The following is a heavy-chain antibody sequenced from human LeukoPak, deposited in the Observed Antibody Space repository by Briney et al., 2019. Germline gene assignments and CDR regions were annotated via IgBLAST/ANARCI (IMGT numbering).Heavy chain of an antibody. J-gene: IGHJ3*02. CDR2: IYYSGST. V-gene: IGHV4-59*01. D-gene: IGHD3-10*01. CDR3: ARGLWFDAFDI. Sequence: SETLSLTCTVSGGSISSYYWSWIRQPPGKGLEWIGYIYYSGSTNYHPSLKSRVTISVDTSKNQFSLKLSSVTAADTAVYYCARGLWFDAFDIWGQGTMVTVSS. CDR1: GGSISSYY.